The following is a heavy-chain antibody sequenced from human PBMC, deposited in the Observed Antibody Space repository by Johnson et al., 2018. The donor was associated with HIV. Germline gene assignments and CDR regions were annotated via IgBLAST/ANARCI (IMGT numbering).Heavy chain of an antibody. Sequence: VQLVESGGGLVKPGGSLRLSCAASGFTFSDYYMSWIRQAPGKGLEWVSVIYSGGNTYYADSVKGRFTISRDNAKNSLLLQRKSLRAEDTAVYYCAKGALGFLNAFDIWGQGTMVTVS. CDR1: GFTFSDYY. J-gene: IGHJ3*02. D-gene: IGHD3-16*01. CDR3: AKGALGFLNAFDI. V-gene: IGHV3-66*01. CDR2: IYSGGNT.